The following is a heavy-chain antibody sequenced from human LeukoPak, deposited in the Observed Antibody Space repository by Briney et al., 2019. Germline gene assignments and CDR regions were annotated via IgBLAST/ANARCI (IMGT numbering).Heavy chain of an antibody. CDR2: IIPIFGTA. Sequence: GASVKVSCKASGGTFSSYAISWVRQAPGQGLEWMGGIIPIFGTANYAQKFQGRVTITADKSTSTAYMELSSLRSEDTAVYYCARGYSGYGGLDYYYYYMDVWGKGTTVTVSS. CDR3: ARGYSGYGGLDYYYYYMDV. CDR1: GGTFSSYA. D-gene: IGHD5-12*01. J-gene: IGHJ6*03. V-gene: IGHV1-69*06.